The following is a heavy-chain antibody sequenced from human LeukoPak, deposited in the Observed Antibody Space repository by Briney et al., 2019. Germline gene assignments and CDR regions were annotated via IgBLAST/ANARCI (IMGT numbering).Heavy chain of an antibody. V-gene: IGHV4-39*07. D-gene: IGHD3-16*02. CDR1: GGSFSSSNYY. CDR3: ARGYDYVWGSYRCHFDY. J-gene: IGHJ4*02. Sequence: KPSETLSLTCAVSGGSFSSSNYYWGWIRQPPGKGLEWIGSLSYSGYTYYNPSLKSRVTISVDTSKNQFSLKLSSVTAADTAVYYCARGYDYVWGSYRCHFDYWGQGTLVTVSS. CDR2: LSYSGYT.